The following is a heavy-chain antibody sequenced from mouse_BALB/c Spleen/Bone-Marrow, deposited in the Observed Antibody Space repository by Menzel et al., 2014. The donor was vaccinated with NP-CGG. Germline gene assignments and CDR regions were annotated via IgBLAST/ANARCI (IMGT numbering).Heavy chain of an antibody. CDR2: IDPANGNT. CDR1: GFNIKDTY. Sequence: VQRVESGAELVKPGASVKLSCTASGFNIKDTYMHWVKQRPGQGLEWIGRIDPANGNTKYDPKFQGKATITADTSSNTAYLQLSSLTSEDTAVYYCARWLPLAYWGQGTLVTVSA. CDR3: ARWLPLAY. V-gene: IGHV14-3*02. D-gene: IGHD2-2*01. J-gene: IGHJ3*01.